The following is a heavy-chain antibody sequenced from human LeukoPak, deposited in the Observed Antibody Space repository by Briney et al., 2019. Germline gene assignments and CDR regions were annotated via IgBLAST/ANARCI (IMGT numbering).Heavy chain of an antibody. CDR1: GFTFSSYG. D-gene: IGHD2-15*01. CDR3: AKDQGVVVMGY. CDR2: ISYDGSNK. V-gene: IGHV3-30*18. J-gene: IGHJ4*02. Sequence: GRSLRLSCAASGFTFSSYGMHWVRQAPGKGLEWVAVISYDGSNKYYADSVKGRFTISRGNSKNTLYLQMNSLRAEDTAVYYCAKDQGVVVMGYWGQGTLVTASS.